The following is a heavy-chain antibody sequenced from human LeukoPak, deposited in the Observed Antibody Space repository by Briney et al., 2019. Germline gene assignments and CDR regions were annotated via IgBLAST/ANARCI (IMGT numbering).Heavy chain of an antibody. V-gene: IGHV3-30*18. J-gene: IGHJ6*02. CDR1: GLTFNNYG. Sequence: PGGSLRLCCAASGLTFNNYGMHWVRQAPGKGLEWVAVISYDGSTKYYADSVKGRFTISRDNSKNTLYLQMNSLRAEDTAVYYCAKGDEYNNGALGGMDVWGQGTTVTVSS. CDR2: ISYDGSTK. D-gene: IGHD5-18*01. CDR3: AKGDEYNNGALGGMDV.